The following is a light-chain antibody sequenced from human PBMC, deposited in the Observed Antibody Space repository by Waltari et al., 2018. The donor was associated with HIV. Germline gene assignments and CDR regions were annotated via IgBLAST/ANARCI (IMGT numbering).Light chain of an antibody. Sequence: DVVLTQSPVYLPVTLGQPASISCKSTQPLVSSDGNTYLTWFQQRPGQSPRRLIYKVSYRDFGVSDRFSGSGSGTDFKLKISRVEAEDVGDYFCLQTTHWPPFSFGPGTKVDF. J-gene: IGKJ3*01. CDR1: QPLVSSDGNTY. V-gene: IGKV2-30*01. CDR2: KVS. CDR3: LQTTHWPPFS.